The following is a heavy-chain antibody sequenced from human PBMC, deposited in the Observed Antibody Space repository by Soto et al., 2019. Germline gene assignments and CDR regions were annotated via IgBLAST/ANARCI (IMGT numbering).Heavy chain of an antibody. J-gene: IGHJ4*02. CDR3: ASPLSSAAGTLCDY. D-gene: IGHD6-13*01. CDR2: ISSSSSYI. Sequence: EVQLVESGGGLVKPGGSLRLSCAASGFTFSSYSMNWVRQAPGKGLEWVSTISSSSSYIYYADSVKGRFTISRDNAKNSRYLQMNSLSAEDTAAYYCASPLSSAAGTLCDYWGQGTLVTVSS. CDR1: GFTFSSYS. V-gene: IGHV3-21*01.